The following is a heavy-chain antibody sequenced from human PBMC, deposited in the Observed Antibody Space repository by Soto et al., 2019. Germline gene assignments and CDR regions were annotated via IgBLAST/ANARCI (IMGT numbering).Heavy chain of an antibody. D-gene: IGHD2-15*01. J-gene: IGHJ4*01. CDR2: IKSKNDGGTT. CDR3: AADLPGHGGGYEFDY. V-gene: IGHV3-15*07. Sequence: EVQLVESGGDLVKPGGPLRLSCAASGFTFITAWMNWVRKAPGKGLEWVGRIKSKNDGGTTDYAAPVKGRFTISRDDSKNTVYLQMNSLRTEDTALYYCAADLPGHGGGYEFDYWGQGTPVTVSS. CDR1: GFTFITAW.